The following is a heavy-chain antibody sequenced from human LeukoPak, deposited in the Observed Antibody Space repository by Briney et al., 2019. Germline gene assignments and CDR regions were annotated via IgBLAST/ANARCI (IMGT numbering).Heavy chain of an antibody. CDR2: INHSGST. J-gene: IGHJ6*02. CDR1: GGSFSGYY. CDR3: ARGVPMDV. V-gene: IGHV4-34*01. Sequence: SGTLSLTCAVYGGSFSGYYWSWIRQPPGKGLEWIGEINHSGSTNYNPSLKSRVTISVDTSKNQFSLKLSSVTAADTAVYYCARGVPMDVWGQGTTVTVSS.